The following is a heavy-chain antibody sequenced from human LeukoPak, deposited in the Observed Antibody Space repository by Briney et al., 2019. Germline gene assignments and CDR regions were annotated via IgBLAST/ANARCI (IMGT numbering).Heavy chain of an antibody. Sequence: GASVTVSCKASGYTFTSYDINWVRQAPGQGLEWMGWMSPNSGNTGYAQKFQGRVTITRDTSASTAYMELSSLRSEDTAVYYCARGTVVTRLPIDYWGQGTLVTVSS. D-gene: IGHD4-23*01. J-gene: IGHJ4*02. CDR2: MSPNSGNT. CDR3: ARGTVVTRLPIDY. V-gene: IGHV1-8*01. CDR1: GYTFTSYD.